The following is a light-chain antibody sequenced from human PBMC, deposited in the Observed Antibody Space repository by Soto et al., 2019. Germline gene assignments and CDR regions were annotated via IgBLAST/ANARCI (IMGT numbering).Light chain of an antibody. V-gene: IGKV3-15*01. CDR2: HAS. CDR3: HQYHDWPPE. Sequence: EIVMTQSPATVSVSLGGGVTLSCRASQSVNGNLAWYQQKPGQAPRLLIFHASTRATGIPARFSGSGSGTEFTLTISGLQSEDFALYYCHQYHDWPPEFGPGTKVQIK. J-gene: IGKJ3*01. CDR1: QSVNGN.